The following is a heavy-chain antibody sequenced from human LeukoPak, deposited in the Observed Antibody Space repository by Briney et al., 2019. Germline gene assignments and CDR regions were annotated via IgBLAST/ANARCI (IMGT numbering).Heavy chain of an antibody. CDR3: ARDSGVAGTY. D-gene: IGHD6-19*01. CDR1: GGSFSGYY. J-gene: IGHJ4*02. CDR2: INHSGST. Sequence: SETLSLTCAVYGGSFSGYYWSWIRQPPGKGLEWIGEINHSGSTNYNPSLKSRVTISVDKSKNQFSLKLSSVTAADTAVYYCARDSGVAGTYWGQGTLVTVSS. V-gene: IGHV4-34*01.